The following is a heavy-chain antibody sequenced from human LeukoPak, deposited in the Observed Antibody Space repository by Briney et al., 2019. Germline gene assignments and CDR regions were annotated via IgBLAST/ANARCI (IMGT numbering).Heavy chain of an antibody. CDR2: ISSSSSTI. V-gene: IGHV3-48*01. J-gene: IGHJ5*02. CDR1: GFTFSSYS. Sequence: GGSLRLSCAASGFTFSSYSMNWVRQAPGKGLEWVSYISSSSSTIYYADSVKGRFTISRDNAKNSLYLQMNSLRAEDTAVYYCARDREINWFDPWGQGTLVSVSS. CDR3: ARDREINWFDP.